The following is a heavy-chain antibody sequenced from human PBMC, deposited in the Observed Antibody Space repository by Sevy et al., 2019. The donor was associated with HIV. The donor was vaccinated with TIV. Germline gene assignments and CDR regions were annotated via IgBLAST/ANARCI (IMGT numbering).Heavy chain of an antibody. J-gene: IGHJ4*02. Sequence: GGSLRLSCAASGFTFSSYGMHWVRQAPGKGLEWVAVISYDGSNKYYADPVKGRFTISRDNSKNTLYLQMNSLRAEDTAVYYCATEGIAARHGLDYWGQGTLVTVSS. CDR3: ATEGIAARHGLDY. CDR1: GFTFSSYG. CDR2: ISYDGSNK. V-gene: IGHV3-30*03. D-gene: IGHD6-6*01.